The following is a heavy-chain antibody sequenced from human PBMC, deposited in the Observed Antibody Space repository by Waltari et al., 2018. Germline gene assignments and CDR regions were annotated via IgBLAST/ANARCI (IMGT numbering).Heavy chain of an antibody. Sequence: QLQLQESGPTLVKPSETLSLTCTVPGGSISRSSYYWGWIRQSPGKGLEWIGSIYYSGTTYYNPTLESRVTISGDTSKNQFSLKLSSVTAADTAVYYCVRHWKRNGYRFDPWGQGTLVTVSS. V-gene: IGHV4-39*01. CDR1: GGSISRSSYY. D-gene: IGHD5-12*01. J-gene: IGHJ5*02. CDR3: VRHWKRNGYRFDP. CDR2: IYYSGTT.